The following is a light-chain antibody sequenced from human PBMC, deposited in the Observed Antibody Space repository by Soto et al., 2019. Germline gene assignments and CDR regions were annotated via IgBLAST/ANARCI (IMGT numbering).Light chain of an antibody. CDR2: GAS. Sequence: EIVLTQSPGTLSLSPGERATLSCRASQSVSSSYLAWYQQKPGQAPSLLIYGASSRATDIPDRLSGSGSGTDFTLTISRLEPEDFAVYYCQQYDSSSHTFGQGTKLEIK. CDR1: QSVSSSY. V-gene: IGKV3-20*01. J-gene: IGKJ2*01. CDR3: QQYDSSSHT.